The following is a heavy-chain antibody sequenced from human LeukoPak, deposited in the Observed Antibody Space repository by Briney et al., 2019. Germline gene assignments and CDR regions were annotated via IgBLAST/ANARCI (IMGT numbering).Heavy chain of an antibody. CDR2: ISWSGEST. D-gene: IGHD5-18*01. V-gene: IGHV3-43D*03. Sequence: GGSLRLSCVASGFTFDDFGMHWVRQLPGKGLEWISLISWSGESTYYADSVRGRFTSSRDNSKKSLHLEMNSLKPEDTGLYYCGRGYRPVDAWGKGTTVTVSS. J-gene: IGHJ6*04. CDR3: GRGYRPVDA. CDR1: GFTFDDFG.